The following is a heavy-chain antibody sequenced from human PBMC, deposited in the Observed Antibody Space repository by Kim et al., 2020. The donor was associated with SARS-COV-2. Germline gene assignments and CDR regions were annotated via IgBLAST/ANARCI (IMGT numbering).Heavy chain of an antibody. CDR2: IKSKTDGGTT. CDR1: GFTFSNAW. CDR3: TTDMAYIVVVVAATLYYGMNV. Sequence: GGSLRLSCAASGFTFSNAWLSWVRQALGKGLEWVGRIKSKTDGGTTDYAAPVKGRLTISSGDSKNTLYLQMNSLKTEDTAVYYCTTDMAYIVVVVAATLYYGMNVWGQGTTVTVSS. V-gene: IGHV3-15*01. D-gene: IGHD2-15*01. J-gene: IGHJ6*02.